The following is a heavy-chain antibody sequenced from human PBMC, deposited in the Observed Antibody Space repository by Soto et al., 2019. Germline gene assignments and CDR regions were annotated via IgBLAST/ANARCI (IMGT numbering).Heavy chain of an antibody. D-gene: IGHD4-17*01. Sequence: ASEKVSCRASGYNLTGYYMHWVRQAHGQGLEWMGWINPNSGGTNYAQKFQGRVTMTRDTSISTAYMELSRLRSDDTAVYYCARDRKFSATVTTRNDWFDPWGQGTLVTVSS. CDR2: INPNSGGT. CDR3: ARDRKFSATVTTRNDWFDP. V-gene: IGHV1-2*02. J-gene: IGHJ5*02. CDR1: GYNLTGYY.